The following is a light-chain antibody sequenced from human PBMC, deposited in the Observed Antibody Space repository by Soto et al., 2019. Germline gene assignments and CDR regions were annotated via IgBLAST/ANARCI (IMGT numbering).Light chain of an antibody. CDR3: SAYTSNNTVV. V-gene: IGLV2-14*01. CDR1: NSDVGGYNY. Sequence: QSALTQPASVSGSPGQSITISCTGTNSDVGGYNYVSWYQQHPGKAPKFMIYDVSKRPLGVSHRFSGSKSGNTASLTIAGLQAEDEADYYCSAYTSNNTVVFGGGTKLTVL. J-gene: IGLJ2*01. CDR2: DVS.